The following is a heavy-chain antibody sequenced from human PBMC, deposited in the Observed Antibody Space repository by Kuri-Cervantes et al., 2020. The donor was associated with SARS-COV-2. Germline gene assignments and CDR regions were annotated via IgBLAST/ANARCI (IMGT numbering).Heavy chain of an antibody. CDR3: AGGHFGY. J-gene: IGHJ4*02. CDR1: GFTFSSYG. V-gene: IGHV3-66*01. Sequence: GGSLRLSCAASGFTFSSYGMHWVRQAPGKGPGWVSMVQNVDNTYYADSVKGRFTLSRDNSKNAVYLQMNSLRAEDTAVYYFAGGHFGYWGQGTLVTVSS. CDR2: VQNVDNT.